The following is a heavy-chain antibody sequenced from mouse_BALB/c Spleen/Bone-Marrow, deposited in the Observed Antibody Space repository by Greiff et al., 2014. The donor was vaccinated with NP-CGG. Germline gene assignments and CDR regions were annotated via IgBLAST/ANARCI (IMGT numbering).Heavy chain of an antibody. V-gene: IGHV1-87*01. CDR1: GYTFTSYW. CDR3: ARNFPFDY. CDR2: IYPGDGDT. Sequence: QVQLKQSGAELARPGASVKLSCKASGYTFTSYWMQWVKQRPGQGLEWIGAIYPGDGDTGYTQKFKGKATLTADKSSTTAYMQLSNLTSEDSAVYYCARNFPFDYWGQGTTLTVSS. J-gene: IGHJ2*01.